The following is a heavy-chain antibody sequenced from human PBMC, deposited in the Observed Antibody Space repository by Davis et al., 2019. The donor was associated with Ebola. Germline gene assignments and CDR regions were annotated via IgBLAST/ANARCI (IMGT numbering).Heavy chain of an antibody. CDR3: ARDRRGFNYVTFDY. V-gene: IGHV1-2*04. J-gene: IGHJ4*02. CDR1: GYTFIGYY. D-gene: IGHD3-10*02. Sequence: ASLKVSCNASGYTFIGYYIHWLRQAPGKGLEWMGWINPKSGDTNSSQKFQDWVSLTRDTSISTAYMELSSLKFDDTATYYCARDRRGFNYVTFDYWGQGTLVTVSS. CDR2: INPKSGDT.